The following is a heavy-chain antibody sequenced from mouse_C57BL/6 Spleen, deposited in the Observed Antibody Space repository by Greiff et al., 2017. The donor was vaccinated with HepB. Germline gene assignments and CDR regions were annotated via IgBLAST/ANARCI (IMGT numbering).Heavy chain of an antibody. D-gene: IGHD1-1*01. CDR3: ARREGYYYGSSYGYFDV. J-gene: IGHJ1*03. CDR2: IYPGDGDT. V-gene: IGHV1-80*01. CDR1: GYAFSSYW. Sequence: VQLQESGAELVKPGASVKISCKASGYAFSSYWMNWVKQRPGKGLEWIGQIYPGDGDTNYNGKFKGKATLTADKSSSTAYMQLSSLTSEDSAVYFCARREGYYYGSSYGYFDVWGTGTTVTVSS.